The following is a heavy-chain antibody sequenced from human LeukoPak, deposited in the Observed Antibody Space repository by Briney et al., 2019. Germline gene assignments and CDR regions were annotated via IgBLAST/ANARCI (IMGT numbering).Heavy chain of an antibody. V-gene: IGHV3-72*01. CDR3: ARPWLPGAFDI. CDR2: TRNKANRSTT. D-gene: IGHD3-10*01. CDR1: GFTFSDHY. Sequence: SLRPSCAASGFTFSDHYMDCVRQAPGNGLEWDGRTRNKANRSTTEYAASVKGRFTNSRDDSKNSLYLQMNNLKTEDTAVYYCARPWLPGAFDIWGQGTMVTVSS. J-gene: IGHJ3*02.